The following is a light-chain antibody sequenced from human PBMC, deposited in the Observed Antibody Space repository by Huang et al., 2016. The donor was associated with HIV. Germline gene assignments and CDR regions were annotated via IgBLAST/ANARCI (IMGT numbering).Light chain of an antibody. CDR2: AAS. CDR1: RDISTF. V-gene: IGKV1-27*01. J-gene: IGKJ1*01. Sequence: IEMTQSPPSLSASIGDRVTLTCRASRDISTFLAWFHQKPGQPPKLLLYAASFLHSGVPSRFSGSGSGTDFTLTISSLQSEDVGYYYCQKYDSAPRTFAQGTKVDLK. CDR3: QKYDSAPRT.